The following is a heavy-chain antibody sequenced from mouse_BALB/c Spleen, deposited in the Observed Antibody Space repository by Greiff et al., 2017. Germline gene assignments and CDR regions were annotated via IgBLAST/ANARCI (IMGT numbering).Heavy chain of an antibody. V-gene: IGHV5-6-4*01. Sequence: DVKLMESGGGLVKSGGSLKLSCAASGFTFSSYTMPWVRQTPEKRLEWVATISSGGSDTYYPDSVKGQFTISRDNAKNTLYLQMSSLTSEDTDMYYCKREGCYKGYYAMDYWGQGTSVTVSS. CDR2: ISSGGSDT. J-gene: IGHJ4*01. D-gene: IGHD1-1*01. CDR1: GFTFSSYT. CDR3: KREGCYKGYYAMDY.